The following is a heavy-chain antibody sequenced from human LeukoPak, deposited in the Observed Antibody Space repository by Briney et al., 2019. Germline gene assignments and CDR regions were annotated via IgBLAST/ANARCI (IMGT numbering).Heavy chain of an antibody. Sequence: PGGSLRLSCAASGFTFSSSWMHWVRQGPEKGLVWVSHINSDGSWTSYADSVKGRFTISKDNAKNTVYLQMNSLRAEDTAVYYCVSFYETYWGRGTLVTVSS. CDR1: GFTFSSSW. D-gene: IGHD2/OR15-2a*01. CDR3: VSFYETY. CDR2: INSDGSWT. V-gene: IGHV3-74*01. J-gene: IGHJ4*02.